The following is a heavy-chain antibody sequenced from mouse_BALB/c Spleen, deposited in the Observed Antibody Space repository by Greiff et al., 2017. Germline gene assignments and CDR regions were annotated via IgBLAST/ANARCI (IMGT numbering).Heavy chain of an antibody. Sequence: VQLKQSGPGLVKPSQSLSLTCTVTGYSITSYYAWNWIRQFPGNLLELMGYISYSGSTSYNPSLKSRISITRDTSKNQFFLQLNSVTTEDTATYCCARDQYYYAMDYWGQGTSVTVSS. CDR2: ISYSGST. J-gene: IGHJ4*01. V-gene: IGHV3-2*02. CDR1: GYSITSYYA. CDR3: ARDQYYYAMDY.